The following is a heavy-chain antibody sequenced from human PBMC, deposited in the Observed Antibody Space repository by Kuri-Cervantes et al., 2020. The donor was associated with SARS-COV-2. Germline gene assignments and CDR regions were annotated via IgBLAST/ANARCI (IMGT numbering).Heavy chain of an antibody. V-gene: IGHV1-2*06. Sequence: ASVKVSCKASGYTFTGYYMHWVRQAPGQGLEWMGRINPNSGGTNYAQKFQGRVTMTRDTSISTAYMEPSRLRSDDTAVYYCARAGGISSGYYYRLDYWGQGTLVTVSS. CDR3: ARAGGISSGYYYRLDY. CDR1: GYTFTGYY. CDR2: INPNSGGT. J-gene: IGHJ4*02. D-gene: IGHD3-22*01.